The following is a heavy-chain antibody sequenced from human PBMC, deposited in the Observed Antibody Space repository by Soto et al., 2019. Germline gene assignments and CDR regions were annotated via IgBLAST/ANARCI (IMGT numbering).Heavy chain of an antibody. CDR3: ASFNLTGNWFAP. D-gene: IGHD7-27*01. CDR1: GITVSNSY. V-gene: IGHV3-53*01. Sequence: PGGSLRLSCVASGITVSNSYMSWVRQAPGKGLEWVSIIYSVGNTYYADSVKGRFTISRDNSKNTVYLQMNSLRAEDTAVYYCASFNLTGNWFAPWGQGTLVTVSS. CDR2: IYSVGNT. J-gene: IGHJ5*02.